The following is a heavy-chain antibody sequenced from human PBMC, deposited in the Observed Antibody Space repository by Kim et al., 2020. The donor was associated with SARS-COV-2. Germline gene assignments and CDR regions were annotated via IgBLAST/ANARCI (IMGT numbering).Heavy chain of an antibody. CDR2: ISAYNGNT. V-gene: IGHV1-18*01. J-gene: IGHJ5*02. CDR3: ARDLLSRYDILTGYYRIIAGIGWFDP. CDR1: GYTFTSYG. D-gene: IGHD3-9*01. Sequence: ASVKVSCKASGYTFTSYGISWVRQAPGQGLEWMGWISAYNGNTNYAQKLQGRVTMTTDTSTSTAYMELRSLRSDDTAVYYCARDLLSRYDILTGYYRIIAGIGWFDPWGQGTLVTVSS.